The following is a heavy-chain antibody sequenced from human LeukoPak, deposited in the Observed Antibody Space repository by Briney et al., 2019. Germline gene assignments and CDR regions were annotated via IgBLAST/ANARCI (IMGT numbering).Heavy chain of an antibody. V-gene: IGHV3-7*05. CDR1: GFTFSNYW. CDR2: INEDGGEK. CDR3: ATYYYGSSACKD. D-gene: IGHD3-22*01. Sequence: GGSLRLSCAASGFTFSNYWMTWVRQAPGKGLEWVANINEDGGEKYYVDSVKGRFTISRDNAKDSLSLQMNSLRADDTAVYYCATYYYGSSACKDWGQGTLVTVSS. J-gene: IGHJ4*02.